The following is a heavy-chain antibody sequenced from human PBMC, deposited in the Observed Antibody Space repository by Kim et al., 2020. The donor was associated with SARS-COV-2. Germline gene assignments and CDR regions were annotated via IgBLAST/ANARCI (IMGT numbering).Heavy chain of an antibody. CDR3: ARTSGWYD. CDR2: ITGNDENT. V-gene: IGHV3-23*01. Sequence: GGSLRLSCAASGFTFISNDMTWVRQAPGKGLEWVSTITGNDENTYYADSVRVRFTISRDNSKNMLFLQLNSMRAEDSAIYFCARTSGWYDWGQGILVTVSS. CDR1: GFTFISND. D-gene: IGHD6-19*01. J-gene: IGHJ4*02.